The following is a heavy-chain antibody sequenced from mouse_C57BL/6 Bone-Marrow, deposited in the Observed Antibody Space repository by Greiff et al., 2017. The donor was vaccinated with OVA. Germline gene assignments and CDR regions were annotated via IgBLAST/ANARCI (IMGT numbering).Heavy chain of an antibody. CDR2: IDPSDSYT. CDR3: ASEIGSYAMDY. CDR1: GYTFTSYW. Sequence: QVQLQQPGAELVMPGASVKLSCKASGYTFTSYWMHWVKQRPGQGLEWIGEIDPSDSYTNYNQKFKGKSTLTVDKSSSTAYMQLSSLTSEDSAVDDCASEIGSYAMDYWGQGTSVTVSA. D-gene: IGHD2-14*01. V-gene: IGHV1-69*01. J-gene: IGHJ4*01.